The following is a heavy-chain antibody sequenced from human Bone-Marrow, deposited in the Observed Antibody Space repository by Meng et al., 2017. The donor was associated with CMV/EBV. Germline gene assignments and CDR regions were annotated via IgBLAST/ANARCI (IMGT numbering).Heavy chain of an antibody. D-gene: IGHD1-7*01. CDR3: ARGGGTTFYYYGMDV. V-gene: IGHV3-30*02. J-gene: IGHJ6*02. CDR1: GFRFSSYA. CDR2: IRYDGSNK. Sequence: GGSLRLSCAASGFRFSSYAMNWVRQAPGKGLEWVAFIRYDGSNKYYADSVKGRFTISRDNAKNSLYLQMNSLRAEDTAVYYCARGGGTTFYYYGMDVWGQGTTVTVSS.